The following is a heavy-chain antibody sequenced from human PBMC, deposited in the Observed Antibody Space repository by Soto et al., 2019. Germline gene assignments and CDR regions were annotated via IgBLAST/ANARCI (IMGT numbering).Heavy chain of an antibody. J-gene: IGHJ6*02. Sequence: GGSLRLSCAASGFTFSSSTMNWVRQAPGKGLEWVSAIIDSGGYTYYADSVKGRFTISRDNSKNTLYLQMNSLRAEDTALYYCAKETYYYYGMDVWGQGTTVTVSS. CDR3: AKETYYYYGMDV. CDR2: IIDSGGYT. V-gene: IGHV3-23*01. CDR1: GFTFSSST.